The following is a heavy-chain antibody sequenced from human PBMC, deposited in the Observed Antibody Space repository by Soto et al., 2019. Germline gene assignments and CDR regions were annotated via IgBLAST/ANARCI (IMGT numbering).Heavy chain of an antibody. CDR3: AKDRRAGGNSAFYFDF. Sequence: GGSLRLSCAASGFKFSNYAMSWVRQAPGKGLEWVSLISATGGGTYYADSVKGRFTISRDNSHNTLYLQVHSLTAEDTTVYYCAKDRRAGGNSAFYFDFWGQGAQVTVSS. CDR2: ISATGGGT. D-gene: IGHD3-16*01. J-gene: IGHJ4*02. V-gene: IGHV3-23*01. CDR1: GFKFSNYA.